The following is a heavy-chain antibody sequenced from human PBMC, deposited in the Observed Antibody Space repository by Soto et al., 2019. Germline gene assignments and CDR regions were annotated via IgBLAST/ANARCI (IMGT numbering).Heavy chain of an antibody. CDR3: ARDRGMMVYYYYMDV. D-gene: IGHD3-10*01. Sequence: ASVKVSCKASGYTFTSYGISWVRQAPGQGLEWMGWISAYNGNTNYAQKLQGRVTMTTDTSTSTAYMELRSLRSDDTAVYYCARDRGMMVYYYYMDVWGKGTTVTVSS. J-gene: IGHJ6*03. V-gene: IGHV1-18*01. CDR1: GYTFTSYG. CDR2: ISAYNGNT.